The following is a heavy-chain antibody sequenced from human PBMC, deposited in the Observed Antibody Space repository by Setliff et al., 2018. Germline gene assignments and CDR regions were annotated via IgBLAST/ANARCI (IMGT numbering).Heavy chain of an antibody. CDR3: ARGGSIYDHVWGSYRFVDS. J-gene: IGHJ4*02. CDR2: INPYTGDT. Sequence: GASVKVSCKTSGYTFTDFYIQWVRQAPGQGLEWMGWINPYTGDTDYAPKFQGRVTVTRDTSVTTAYMDLTRLTSDDTAVYYCARGGSIYDHVWGSYRFVDSWGQGTLVIVSS. D-gene: IGHD3-16*02. V-gene: IGHV1-2*02. CDR1: GYTFTDFY.